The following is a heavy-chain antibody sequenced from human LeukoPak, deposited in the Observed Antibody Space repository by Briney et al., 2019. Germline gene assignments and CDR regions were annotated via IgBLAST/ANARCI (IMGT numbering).Heavy chain of an antibody. CDR2: TSSSGSTI. CDR3: ARDGQGRNRIRYYCDY. V-gene: IGHV3-48*03. Sequence: QPGGSLRLSCAAPGFTFSSYEMNWVRQAPGKGLEWVSYTSSSGSTIYYAASVKGRFTISRDNAKNSLYLQMNSLRAEDTAVYYCARDGQGRNRIRYYCDYWGQGTLVTVSS. J-gene: IGHJ4*02. CDR1: GFTFSSYE.